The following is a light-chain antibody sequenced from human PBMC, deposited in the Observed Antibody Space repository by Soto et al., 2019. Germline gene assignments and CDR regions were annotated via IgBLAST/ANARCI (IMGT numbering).Light chain of an antibody. Sequence: QSVLTQPACVSGSPGQSITISCTGTSSDVGAYNYVSWYQQHPGKAPKLMIYDVSNRPSGLSNRFSGSKSGSTASLTISGLQAEDEADYYCSSYTSSRIRVFGGGTKVTVL. CDR2: DVS. J-gene: IGLJ3*02. CDR1: SSDVGAYNY. V-gene: IGLV2-14*01. CDR3: SSYTSSRIRV.